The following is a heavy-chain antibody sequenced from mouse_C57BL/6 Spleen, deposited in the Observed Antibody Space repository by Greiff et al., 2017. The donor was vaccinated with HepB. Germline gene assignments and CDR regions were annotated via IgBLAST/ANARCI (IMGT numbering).Heavy chain of an antibody. D-gene: IGHD1-1*01. Sequence: QVQLKQSGAELARPGASVKMSCKASGYTFTSYTMHWVKQRPGQGLEWIGYINPSSGYTKYNQKFKDKATFTAEESSSTAYMQLSSLTSEDSAVYYCARGELRGYFGVWGTGTTVTVSS. CDR1: GYTFTSYT. V-gene: IGHV1-4*01. CDR2: INPSSGYT. J-gene: IGHJ1*03. CDR3: ARGELRGYFGV.